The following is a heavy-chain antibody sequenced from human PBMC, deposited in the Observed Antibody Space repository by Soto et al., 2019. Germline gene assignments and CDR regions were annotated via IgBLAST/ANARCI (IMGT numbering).Heavy chain of an antibody. CDR1: GFTFSSYS. J-gene: IGHJ4*02. CDR3: ARATIFGVVISDY. V-gene: IGHV3-21*01. Sequence: GGSLRLSCAASGFTFSSYSMNWVRQAPGKGLEWVSSISSSSSYIYYADSVKGRFTISRDNAKNSLYLQMNSLRAEDTAVYYCARATIFGVVISDYWGQGTLVTVSS. D-gene: IGHD3-3*01. CDR2: ISSSSSYI.